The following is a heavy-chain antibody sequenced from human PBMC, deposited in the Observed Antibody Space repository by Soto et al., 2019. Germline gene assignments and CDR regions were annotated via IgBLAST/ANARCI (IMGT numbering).Heavy chain of an antibody. D-gene: IGHD6-13*01. V-gene: IGHV1-18*01. CDR2: ISAYNGNT. CDR1: GSPFTSNG. CDR3: ARVEEQQLPYLDY. Sequence: QVQLVQSGAEVKKPGASVKVSCKASGSPFTSNGLGGVRQPLGQGLEWMGWISAYNGNTNYAQKLQGRVTMTTDTSTSTAYMELRSLRSDDTAVYYCARVEEQQLPYLDYWGQGTLVTVSS. J-gene: IGHJ4*02.